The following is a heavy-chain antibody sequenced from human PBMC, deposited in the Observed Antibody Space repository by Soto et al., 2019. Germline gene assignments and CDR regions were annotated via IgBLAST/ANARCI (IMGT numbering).Heavy chain of an antibody. CDR2: FDPEDGET. J-gene: IGHJ4*02. Sequence: GASVKVSCKVSGYTLTELSLHWVRQAPGKGLEWMGGFDPEDGETIYAQKFQGRVTMTEDTSTDTAYMELSSLRSEDTAVYYCATARREQELGLPLYYWGQGTLVTVPQ. V-gene: IGHV1-24*01. D-gene: IGHD1-7*01. CDR1: GYTLTELS. CDR3: ATARREQELGLPLYY.